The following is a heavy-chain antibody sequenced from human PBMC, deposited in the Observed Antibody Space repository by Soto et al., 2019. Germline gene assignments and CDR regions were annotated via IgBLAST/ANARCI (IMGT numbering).Heavy chain of an antibody. J-gene: IGHJ6*02. CDR1: GFTFSSYA. D-gene: IGHD2-21*02. V-gene: IGHV3-30-3*01. CDR2: ISYDGSNK. Sequence: GGSLRLSCAASGFTFSSYAMHWVRQAPGKGLEWVAVISYDGSNKYYADSVKGRFTISRDNSKNTLYLQMNSLRAEDTAVYYCARPVVTAIRPYWYYGMDVWGQGTTVTVSS. CDR3: ARPVVTAIRPYWYYGMDV.